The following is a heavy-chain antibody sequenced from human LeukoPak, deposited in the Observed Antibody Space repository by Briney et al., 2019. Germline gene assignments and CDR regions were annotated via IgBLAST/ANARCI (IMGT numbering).Heavy chain of an antibody. CDR3: AGNYYDSSWSGDAFDI. J-gene: IGHJ3*02. CDR2: INAGNGNT. Sequence: ASVKVSCKASGYTFTSYAMHWVRQAPGQRLEWMGWINAGNGNTKYSQKFQGRVTITRDTSASTAYMELSSLRSEDTAVYYCAGNYYDSSWSGDAFDIWGQGTMVTVSS. D-gene: IGHD3-22*01. CDR1: GYTFTSYA. V-gene: IGHV1-3*01.